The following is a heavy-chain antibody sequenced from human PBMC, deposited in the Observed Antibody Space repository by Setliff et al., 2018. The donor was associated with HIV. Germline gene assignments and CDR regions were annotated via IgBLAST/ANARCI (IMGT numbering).Heavy chain of an antibody. CDR1: GFTFSNYP. Sequence: PGGSLRLSCAASGFTFSNYPMTWVRQAPGKGLEWVSVLSGSGGSTYYADSVKGRFTISRDNSKNTLYLQMHSLRAEDTAVYYCAKGSSPLRYFDTHAYNYYYMDVWGRGTTVTVSS. J-gene: IGHJ6*03. CDR3: AKGSSPLRYFDTHAYNYYYMDV. D-gene: IGHD3-9*01. CDR2: LSGSGGST. V-gene: IGHV3-23*01.